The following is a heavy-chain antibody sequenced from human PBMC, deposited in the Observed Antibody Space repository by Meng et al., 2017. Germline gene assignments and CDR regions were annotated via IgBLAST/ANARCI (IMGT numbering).Heavy chain of an antibody. CDR2: IYWDDDK. D-gene: IGHD3-3*01. J-gene: IGHJ4*02. CDR1: GFSLRTSGVG. Sequence: LNGPGPPRCKPPQTLTLTCTFSGFSLRTSGVGVGWIRQPPGKALEWLALIYWDDDKRYSPSLKSRLTITKDTSKNQVVLTMTNMDPVDTATYYCAHSKKTYYDFWSGYLGYYFDYWGQGTLVTVSS. V-gene: IGHV2-5*02. CDR3: AHSKKTYYDFWSGYLGYYFDY.